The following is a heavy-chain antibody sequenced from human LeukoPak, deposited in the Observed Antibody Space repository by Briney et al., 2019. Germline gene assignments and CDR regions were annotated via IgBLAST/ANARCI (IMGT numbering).Heavy chain of an antibody. CDR2: IYYSGST. V-gene: IGHV4-59*01. CDR3: ARGGAAAASA. J-gene: IGHJ5*02. CDR1: VGSISSYD. Sequence: SETVSLTCTVSVGSISSYDCSWIRHPPGKGLERIGYIYYSGSTNYNPSLKSRVTISVDTSKNQFSLKLSSVTAADTAVYYCARGGAAAASAWGQGTLVTVSS. D-gene: IGHD6-13*01.